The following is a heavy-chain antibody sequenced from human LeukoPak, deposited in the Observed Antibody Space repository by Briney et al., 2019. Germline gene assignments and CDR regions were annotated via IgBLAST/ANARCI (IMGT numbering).Heavy chain of an antibody. Sequence: SATPSLTCAVYGGSFSGYYWSWIRQPPGKGLEWIGEINHSGSTNYNPSLKSRVTISVDTSKNQFSLKLSSVTAADTAVYYCARDTGPYGDYVHFDYWGQGTLVTVSS. CDR2: INHSGST. V-gene: IGHV4-34*01. J-gene: IGHJ4*02. CDR1: GGSFSGYY. D-gene: IGHD4-17*01. CDR3: ARDTGPYGDYVHFDY.